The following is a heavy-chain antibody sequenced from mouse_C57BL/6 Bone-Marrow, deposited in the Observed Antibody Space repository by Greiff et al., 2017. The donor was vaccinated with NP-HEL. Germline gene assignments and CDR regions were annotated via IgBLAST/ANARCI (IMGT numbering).Heavy chain of an antibody. Sequence: VQLHQPGAELVKPGASVKLSCKASGYTFTSYWMQWVKQRPGQGLEWIGEIDPSDSYTNYNQKFKGKATLTVDTSSSTAYMQLSSLTSEDSAVYYCARSFYYYWYFDVWGTGTTVTVSS. CDR1: GYTFTSYW. CDR2: IDPSDSYT. V-gene: IGHV1-50*01. D-gene: IGHD1-1*02. J-gene: IGHJ1*03. CDR3: ARSFYYYWYFDV.